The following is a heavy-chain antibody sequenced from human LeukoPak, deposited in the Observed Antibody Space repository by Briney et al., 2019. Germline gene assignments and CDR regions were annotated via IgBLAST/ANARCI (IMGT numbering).Heavy chain of an antibody. J-gene: IGHJ4*02. Sequence: PGGSLRLSCAASGFTVSSNYMIWVRQAPGKGLEWVSIIYSGGSTYYADSVKGRFTISRDNSKNTLYLQVNSLRAEDTAVYYCARLTNRAIDYWGQGTLVTVSS. CDR3: ARLTNRAIDY. CDR1: GFTVSSNY. D-gene: IGHD7-27*01. CDR2: IYSGGST. V-gene: IGHV3-66*04.